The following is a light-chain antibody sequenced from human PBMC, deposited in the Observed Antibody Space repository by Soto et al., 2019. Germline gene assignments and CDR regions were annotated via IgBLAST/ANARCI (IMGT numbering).Light chain of an antibody. J-gene: IGKJ1*01. CDR3: QQYGTSPRT. Sequence: EIVVAQSPGALSLSPGDTATLSCTASQSVTARYVAWYQQRPGQVPRLLIFGASHRATGIPDRFSGSGSGTDFTLTISSLEPEDFAVYYCQQYGTSPRTFGQGTKVEIK. CDR1: QSVTARY. V-gene: IGKV3-20*01. CDR2: GAS.